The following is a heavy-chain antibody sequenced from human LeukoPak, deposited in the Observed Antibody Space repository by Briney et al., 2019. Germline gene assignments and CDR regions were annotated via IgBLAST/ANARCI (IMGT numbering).Heavy chain of an antibody. CDR1: GFTFDDYT. D-gene: IGHD3-10*01. J-gene: IGHJ4*02. CDR2: ISWDGGST. CDR3: AKEGHGSGSYLDY. Sequence: GGTLRLSCAASGFTFDDYTMHWVRQAPGKGLEWVSLISWDGGSTYYADSVKGRFTISRDNSKNSLYLQMNSLRTEDTALYYCAKEGHGSGSYLDYWGQGTLVTVSS. V-gene: IGHV3-43*01.